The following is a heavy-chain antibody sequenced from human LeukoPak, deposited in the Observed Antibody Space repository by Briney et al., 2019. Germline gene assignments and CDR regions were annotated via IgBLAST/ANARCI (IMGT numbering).Heavy chain of an antibody. V-gene: IGHV3-23*01. CDR3: AGSPYYYGSGSYYGD. Sequence: PAGSLRLSCAASGFTFSSYAMGCVRQAPGKGLEWVSAISGSGGSTYYADSVKGRFTISRDNSKNTLYLQMNRLRAEDTAVYYCAGSPYYYGSGSYYGDWGQGTLVTVSS. CDR1: GFTFSSYA. J-gene: IGHJ4*02. CDR2: ISGSGGST. D-gene: IGHD3-10*01.